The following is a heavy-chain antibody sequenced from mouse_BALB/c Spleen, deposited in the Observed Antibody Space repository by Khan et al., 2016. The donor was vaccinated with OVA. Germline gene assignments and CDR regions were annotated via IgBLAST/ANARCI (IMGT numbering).Heavy chain of an antibody. Sequence: EVQLKESGPGLVKPSQSLSLTCTVTGYSITSDYAWNWIRQFPGNKLEWMGYISYSGSTSYNPSLKSRISITRDTSKNQFFLQLNSVTTEDTATYYCARSRYRYASAYWGQGTLVTVSA. D-gene: IGHD2-14*01. CDR3: ARSRYRYASAY. V-gene: IGHV3-2*02. CDR1: GYSITSDYA. J-gene: IGHJ3*01. CDR2: ISYSGST.